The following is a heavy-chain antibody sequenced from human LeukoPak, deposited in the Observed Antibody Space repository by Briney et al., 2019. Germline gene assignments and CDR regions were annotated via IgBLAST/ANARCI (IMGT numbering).Heavy chain of an antibody. Sequence: ASVKVSCKASGYTFTTYDMTWVRQATGQGLEWMGWMNPGSGDTAYAQKFQDRVTMTRDTSISTAYMELSSLESEDTAIYYCARGLGDYNTDWFPVSGYWGQGTWSPSPQ. CDR1: GYTFTTYD. CDR3: ARGLGDYNTDWFPVSGY. CDR2: MNPGSGDT. V-gene: IGHV1-8*01. J-gene: IGHJ4*02. D-gene: IGHD3-9*01.